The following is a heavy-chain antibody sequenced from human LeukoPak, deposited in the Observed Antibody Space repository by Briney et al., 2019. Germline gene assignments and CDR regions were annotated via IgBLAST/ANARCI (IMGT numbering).Heavy chain of an antibody. CDR3: AREVRSYYGNWFDP. V-gene: IGHV3-33*01. D-gene: IGHD1-26*01. J-gene: IGHJ5*02. Sequence: GGSLRLSCAASGFTFSSYGMHWVRQAPGKGLEWVAVIWYDGSNKYYADSVKGRFTISRDNSKNTLYLQMNSLRAEDTAVYYCAREVRSYYGNWFDPWGQGTLVTVSS. CDR1: GFTFSSYG. CDR2: IWYDGSNK.